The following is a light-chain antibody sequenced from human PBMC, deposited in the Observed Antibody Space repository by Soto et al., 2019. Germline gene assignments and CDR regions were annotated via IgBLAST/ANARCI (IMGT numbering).Light chain of an antibody. J-gene: IGKJ1*01. Sequence: EIVLTQSPATLSLSPGERATLSCGASQSVSSSYLAWYQHKXXXAPRLLIYDASSRATGIPDRFSXXXXXXXXXLTISRLEPEDFAVYYCQQYGSSPWTFGQGTKVEIK. CDR3: QQYGSSPWT. V-gene: IGKV3D-20*01. CDR1: QSVSSSY. CDR2: DAS.